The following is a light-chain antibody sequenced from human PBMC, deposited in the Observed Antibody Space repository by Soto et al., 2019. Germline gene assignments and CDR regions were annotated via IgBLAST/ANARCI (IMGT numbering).Light chain of an antibody. CDR2: DAS. Sequence: EIVLTQSPATLSLSPGERATLSCRASQSIRSYLAWYQQKPGQAPRLLIYDASNRATGIPARFSGSGSGTDFTRTISSLEPEDFAVYYCQQRSNWPRVTFGPGTKVDIK. J-gene: IGKJ3*01. CDR1: QSIRSY. V-gene: IGKV3-11*01. CDR3: QQRSNWPRVT.